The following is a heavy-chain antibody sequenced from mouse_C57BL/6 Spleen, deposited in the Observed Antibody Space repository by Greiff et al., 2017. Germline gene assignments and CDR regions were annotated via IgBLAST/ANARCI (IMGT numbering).Heavy chain of an antibody. CDR2: IDPSDSYT. J-gene: IGHJ2*01. Sequence: QVQLKQPGAELVRPGTSVKLSCKASGYTFTSYWMHWVKQRPGQGLEWIGVIDPSDSYTNYNQKFKGKATLTVDTSSSTAYMQLSSLTSEDSAVYYCARMELTTASKDFDYWGQGTTLTVSS. CDR1: GYTFTSYW. CDR3: ARMELTTASKDFDY. D-gene: IGHD1-2*01. V-gene: IGHV1-59*01.